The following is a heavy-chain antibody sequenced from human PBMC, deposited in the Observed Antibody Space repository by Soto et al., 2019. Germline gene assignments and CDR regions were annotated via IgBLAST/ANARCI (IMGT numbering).Heavy chain of an antibody. D-gene: IGHD1-26*01. Sequence: PGGSLRLSCAASGVTFSNYGVHRIRQAPGKGLKGGAIIWHDGNNKYYADSVSGRFIISRDNSKNRLYLQMNSRKAEDTAVYYCASDLVGSSDAYGLDVWGQGTPVTVSS. CDR2: IWHDGNNK. V-gene: IGHV3-33*01. J-gene: IGHJ6*02. CDR3: ASDLVGSSDAYGLDV. CDR1: GVTFSNYG.